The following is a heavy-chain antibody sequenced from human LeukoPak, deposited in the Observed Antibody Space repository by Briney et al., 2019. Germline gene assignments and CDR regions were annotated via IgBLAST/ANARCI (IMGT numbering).Heavy chain of an antibody. CDR3: ATGFGIVATTGFDY. V-gene: IGHV1-24*01. D-gene: IGHD5-12*01. Sequence: ASVKVSCKVSGYTLTELSMHWVRQAPGKGLEWMGGFDPEDGETIYAQKFQGRDTMTEDTSTDTAYMELSSLRSEDTAVYYCATGFGIVATTGFDYWGQGTLVTVSS. CDR2: FDPEDGET. CDR1: GYTLTELS. J-gene: IGHJ4*02.